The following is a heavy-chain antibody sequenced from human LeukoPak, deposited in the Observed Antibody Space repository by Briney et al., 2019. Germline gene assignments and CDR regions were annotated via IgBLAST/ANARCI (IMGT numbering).Heavy chain of an antibody. CDR1: GFTFSSYA. Sequence: GGSLRLSCAASGFTFSSYAMSWVRQAPGRGLEWVSAISGSGGSTYYADSVKGRFTISRDNSKNTLYLQMNSLRAEDTAVYYCAKKNRIAVTGTWFDPWGQGTLVTVSS. CDR3: AKKNRIAVTGTWFDP. J-gene: IGHJ5*02. V-gene: IGHV3-23*01. CDR2: ISGSGGST. D-gene: IGHD6-19*01.